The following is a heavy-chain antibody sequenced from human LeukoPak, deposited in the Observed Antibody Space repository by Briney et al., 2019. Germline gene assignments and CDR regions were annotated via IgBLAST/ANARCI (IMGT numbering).Heavy chain of an antibody. Sequence: GGSLRLSCAASGFTFSSYEMNWVRQAPGKGEEWVSYISSSGSTIYYADSVKGRFPISRDNAKNSLYLQMNSLRAEDTAVYYCARGLDYYYYMDVWGKGTTVTVSS. CDR1: GFTFSSYE. CDR3: ARGLDYYYYMDV. V-gene: IGHV3-48*03. J-gene: IGHJ6*03. CDR2: ISSSGSTI. D-gene: IGHD2-21*01.